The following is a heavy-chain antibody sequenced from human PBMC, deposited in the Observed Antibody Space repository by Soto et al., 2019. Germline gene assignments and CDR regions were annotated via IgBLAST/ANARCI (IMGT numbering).Heavy chain of an antibody. CDR2: LYNTGST. Sequence: SETLSLTCTVSGASISRYYWSWIRQSPGKGLEWIGYLYNTGSTIYNPPFKSRVTISVDTSKNQFSLKLNSVTAADTAVYYCARDLWGYCGTDCYPLDVWGQGTTVTVS. CDR1: GASISRYY. J-gene: IGHJ6*02. D-gene: IGHD2-21*02. CDR3: ARDLWGYCGTDCYPLDV. V-gene: IGHV4-59*01.